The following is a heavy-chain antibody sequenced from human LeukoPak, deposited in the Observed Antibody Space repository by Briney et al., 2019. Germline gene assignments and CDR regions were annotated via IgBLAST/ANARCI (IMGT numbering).Heavy chain of an antibody. J-gene: IGHJ6*03. Sequence: GGSLRLSCAASGFTFSIYWMSWVRQAPGKGLEWVANIEQDGSEKYYVDSVKGRFTISRDNAKNSLYLQMNSLRAEDTSVYYCARDQITMVRGAYYYMDVWGKGTTVTVSS. CDR3: ARDQITMVRGAYYYMDV. CDR1: GFTFSIYW. D-gene: IGHD3-10*01. CDR2: IEQDGSEK. V-gene: IGHV3-7*01.